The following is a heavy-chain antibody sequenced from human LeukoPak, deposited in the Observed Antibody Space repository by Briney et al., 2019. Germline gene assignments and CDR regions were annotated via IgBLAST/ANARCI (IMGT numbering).Heavy chain of an antibody. CDR3: ATMASVAVAMY. V-gene: IGHV3-11*01. CDR1: GFTFNDFY. CDR2: ISSSGAII. Sequence: PGGSLRLSCAASGFTFNDFYMIWIRQAPGKGLEWVSHISSSGAIIYYADSVKGRFTISRDNAKNSLYLQMNNLRAEDTAVYYCATMASVAVAMYWGQGTLVTVSS. D-gene: IGHD6-19*01. J-gene: IGHJ4*02.